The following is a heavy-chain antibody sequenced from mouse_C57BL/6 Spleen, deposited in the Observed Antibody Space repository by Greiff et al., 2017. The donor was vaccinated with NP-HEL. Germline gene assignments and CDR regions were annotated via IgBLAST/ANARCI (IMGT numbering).Heavy chain of an antibody. D-gene: IGHD1-1*01. CDR1: GFTFSDYY. CDR2: INYDGSST. J-gene: IGHJ1*03. CDR3: ARVITTVVALYWYFDV. Sequence: EVQRVESEGGLVQPGSSMKLSCTASGFTFSDYYMAWVRQVPEKGLEWVANINYDGSSTYYLDSLKSRFIISRDNAKNILFLQMSSLKSEDTATYYCARVITTVVALYWYFDVWGTGTTVTVSS. V-gene: IGHV5-16*01.